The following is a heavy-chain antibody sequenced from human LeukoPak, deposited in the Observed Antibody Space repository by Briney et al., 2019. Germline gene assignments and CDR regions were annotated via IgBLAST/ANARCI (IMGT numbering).Heavy chain of an antibody. CDR1: GFTFSNYN. Sequence: PGGSLRLSCAASGFTFSNYNMNWVRQAPGKGLEWVSYISTSSTTIYYADSVKGRFTISRDNAKNSLYLQMNSLRDEDTAVYYCARENHGSFDYWGQGSLVTVSS. V-gene: IGHV3-48*02. CDR3: ARENHGSFDY. CDR2: ISTSSTTI. J-gene: IGHJ4*02. D-gene: IGHD1-14*01.